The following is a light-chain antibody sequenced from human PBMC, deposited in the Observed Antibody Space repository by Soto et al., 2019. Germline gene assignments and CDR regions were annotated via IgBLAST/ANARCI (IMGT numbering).Light chain of an antibody. V-gene: IGLV3-1*01. J-gene: IGLJ2*01. Sequence: SYELTQPPSVSVSPGQTASITCSGDKLGDKYACWYQQKPGQSPVLVIYQDSKRPSGIPERFSGSNSENTATLTISGTQAMDEADYYCQAWDSSTATAVFGGGTKVTVL. CDR2: QDS. CDR1: KLGDKY. CDR3: QAWDSSTATAV.